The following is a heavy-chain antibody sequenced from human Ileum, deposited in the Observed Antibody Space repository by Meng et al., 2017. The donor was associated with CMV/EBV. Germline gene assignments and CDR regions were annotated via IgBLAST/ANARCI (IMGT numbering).Heavy chain of an antibody. J-gene: IGHJ4*02. D-gene: IGHD5-12*01. V-gene: IGHV4-39*01. CDR3: ARLWMGATTIDY. CDR1: GGSSSSNQYY. CDR2: NYYRGSA. Sequence: GGSSSSNQYYLGWVRQAPGKGLEGIGSNYYRGSALYNPSLKSRVTITVDTSKNQFSLKLSSVTAADTAVYYGARLWMGATTIDYWGQGTLVTVSS.